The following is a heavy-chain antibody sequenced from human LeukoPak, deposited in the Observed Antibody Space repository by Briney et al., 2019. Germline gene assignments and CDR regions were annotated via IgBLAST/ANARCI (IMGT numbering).Heavy chain of an antibody. J-gene: IGHJ4*02. CDR1: GMTFDRHG. CDR2: IKYDGSRT. V-gene: IGHV3-30*02. CDR3: VKDTIFTVDPFDY. Sequence: GGSLRLSCVVSGMTFDRHGMHWVRQPPGKGPEWLAFIKYDGSRTDYEDSVQGRFTVSRDNSKNTLYLEMNSLRAEDTAIYYCVKDTIFTVDPFDYWGQGTLVTVSS. D-gene: IGHD3-3*01.